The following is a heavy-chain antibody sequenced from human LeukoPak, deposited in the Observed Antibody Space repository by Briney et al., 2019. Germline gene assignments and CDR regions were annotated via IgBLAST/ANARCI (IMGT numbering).Heavy chain of an antibody. CDR3: ARDPRYSSSWYPWPLGGYYMDV. V-gene: IGHV3-7*01. J-gene: IGHJ6*03. CDR1: GFTFSSYW. D-gene: IGHD6-13*01. CDR2: IKQDGSEK. Sequence: GGSLRLSCAASGFTFSSYWMGWVRQAPGKGLEWVANIKQDGSEKYYVDSVKGRFTISRDNAKNSLYLQMNSLRAEDTAVYYCARDPRYSSSWYPWPLGGYYMDVWGKGTTVTVSS.